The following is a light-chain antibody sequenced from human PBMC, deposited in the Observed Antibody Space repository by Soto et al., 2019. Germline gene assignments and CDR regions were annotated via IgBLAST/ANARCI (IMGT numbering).Light chain of an antibody. Sequence: EIVLTQSPGTLSLSPGERATLSCRASQSVSSSYLAWYQQKPGQAPRLLIYGASSSATGIPDRFSGSGSGTDFTLTINILEPEDFAVYHCQQYGRSGYTFGQGPKLEIK. CDR3: QQYGRSGYT. V-gene: IGKV3-20*01. J-gene: IGKJ2*01. CDR2: GAS. CDR1: QSVSSSY.